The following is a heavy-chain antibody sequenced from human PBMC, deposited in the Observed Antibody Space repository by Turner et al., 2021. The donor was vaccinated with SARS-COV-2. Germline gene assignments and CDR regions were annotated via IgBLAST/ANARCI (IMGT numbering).Heavy chain of an antibody. CDR1: GFTFINYT. CDR2: ICYDGSNK. Sequence: VQRVESGGGVGEPGRALRRSCPAPGFTFINYTMHWVRQAPGKGLEWVAVICYDGSNKYYAETVKGRFTISRDKSKNTLYLQLNSLRAEDTAVYYCARDSSGCGTFDYWGQGTLVTVSS. D-gene: IGHD1-7*01. CDR3: ARDSSGCGTFDY. V-gene: IGHV3-30-3*01. J-gene: IGHJ4*02.